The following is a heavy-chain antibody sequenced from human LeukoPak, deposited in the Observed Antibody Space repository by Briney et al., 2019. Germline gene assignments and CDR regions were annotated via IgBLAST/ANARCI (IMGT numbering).Heavy chain of an antibody. V-gene: IGHV3-7*01. D-gene: IGHD3-9*01. CDR2: IKQDGSEK. J-gene: IGHJ3*02. CDR3: ARYQHYDILTSDAFDI. CDR1: GFTFSSYW. Sequence: PGGSLRLSCAASGFTFSSYWMSWVRQAPGKGLEWVANIKQDGSEKYYVDSVKGRFTISRDNAKNSLYLQMNSLRAEDTAVYYCARYQHYDILTSDAFDIWGQGTMVTVSS.